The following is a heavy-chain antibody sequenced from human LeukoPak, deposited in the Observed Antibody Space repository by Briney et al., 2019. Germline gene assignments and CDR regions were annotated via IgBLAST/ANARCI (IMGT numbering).Heavy chain of an antibody. CDR3: AKVQYSDYDMNFDF. CDR2: IGGSDGNT. J-gene: IGHJ4*02. Sequence: GGSLRLSCAASGFTFSSYAMSWVRQAPGMGLEWVSAIGGSDGNTYYADSVKGRFTISRDNSKNSLYLQINSLRADDTAVYYCAKVQYSDYDMNFDFWGQGTLVTVSS. D-gene: IGHD5-12*01. V-gene: IGHV3-23*01. CDR1: GFTFSSYA.